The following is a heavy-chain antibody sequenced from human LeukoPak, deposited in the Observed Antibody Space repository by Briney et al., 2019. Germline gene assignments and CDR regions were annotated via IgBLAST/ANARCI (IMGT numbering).Heavy chain of an antibody. D-gene: IGHD5-18*01. Sequence: GGSLRLSCAASGFTFSSYAMNWVRQAPGKGLEWVSAINGGGGSTYYADSVKGRFTISRDNSKNTMYLQMNSLSAEDTAVYYCAKGRRDGYSSFDYWGQGTLVTVSS. CDR3: AKGRRDGYSSFDY. CDR1: GFTFSSYA. J-gene: IGHJ4*02. V-gene: IGHV3-23*01. CDR2: INGGGGST.